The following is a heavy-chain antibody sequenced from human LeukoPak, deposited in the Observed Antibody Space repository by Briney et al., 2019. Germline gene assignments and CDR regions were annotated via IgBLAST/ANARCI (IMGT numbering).Heavy chain of an antibody. D-gene: IGHD5-18*01. CDR3: ARHVSSGYSYGLGYFDY. Sequence: SETLSLTXAVSGYSIRSGYYWGWIRKPPGKGLERIGSIYHSGSTYYNPSLKSRVTISVDTSKNQFSLKLSSVTAADTAVYYCARHVSSGYSYGLGYFDYWGQGTLVTVSS. CDR2: IYHSGST. CDR1: GYSIRSGYY. J-gene: IGHJ4*02. V-gene: IGHV4-38-2*01.